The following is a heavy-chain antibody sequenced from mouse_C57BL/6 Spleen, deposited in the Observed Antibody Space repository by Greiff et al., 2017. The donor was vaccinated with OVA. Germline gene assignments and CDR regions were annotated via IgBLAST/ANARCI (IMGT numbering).Heavy chain of an antibody. CDR3: ASAGYDYCDY. CDR2: IDPSDSYT. J-gene: IGHJ2*01. Sequence: QVQLQQPGAELVKPGASVKLSCKASGYTFTSYWMQWVKQRPGQGLEWIGEIDPSDSYTNYNQKFKGKATLTVDTSSSTAYMQLSSLTSEDAAVYYCASAGYDYCDYWGQGTTLTVSS. D-gene: IGHD3-2*02. CDR1: GYTFTSYW. V-gene: IGHV1-50*01.